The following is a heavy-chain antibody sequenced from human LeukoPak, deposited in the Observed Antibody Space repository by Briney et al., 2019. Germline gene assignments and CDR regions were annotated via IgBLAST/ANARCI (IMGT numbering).Heavy chain of an antibody. CDR2: IYYSGST. CDR1: GGSISSYY. J-gene: IGHJ3*02. CDR3: ARRQSGSYMRVDDAFDI. Sequence: PSETLSLTCTVSGGSISSYYWSWIRQPPGKGLEWIGYIYYSGSTNYNPSLKSRVTISVDTSKNQFSLKLSSVTAADTAVYYCARRQSGSYMRVDDAFDIWGQGAMVTVSS. V-gene: IGHV4-59*08. D-gene: IGHD1-26*01.